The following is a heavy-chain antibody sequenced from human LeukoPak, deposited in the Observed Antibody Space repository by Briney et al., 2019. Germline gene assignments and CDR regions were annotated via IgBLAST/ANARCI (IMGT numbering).Heavy chain of an antibody. J-gene: IGHJ4*02. CDR3: AASAAGLDY. CDR1: GFTFSSYW. CDR2: IKEDGSEE. Sequence: GESLRLSCEASGFTFSSYWMNWGRQGPGKGLEWVTNIKEDGSEEYYVDSVKGRFIISRDNAKKSLFLQMNSLRAEDTAVYYCAASAAGLDYWGQGTLVTVSS. V-gene: IGHV3-7*01. D-gene: IGHD6-13*01.